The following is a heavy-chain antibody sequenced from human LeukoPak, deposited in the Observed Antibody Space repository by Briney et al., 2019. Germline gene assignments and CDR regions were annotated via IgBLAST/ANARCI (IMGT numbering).Heavy chain of an antibody. V-gene: IGHV4-34*01. CDR1: GGSFSGYY. Sequence: SETLSLTCAVYGGSFSGYYWSWIRQPPGKGLEWIGEINHSGSTNYNPSLKSRVTISVDTSKNQFSLKLSSVTAADTAVYYCAREGGSSWYSRDFYYIDVWGKGTTVTISS. J-gene: IGHJ6*03. CDR2: INHSGST. CDR3: AREGGSSWYSRDFYYIDV. D-gene: IGHD6-13*01.